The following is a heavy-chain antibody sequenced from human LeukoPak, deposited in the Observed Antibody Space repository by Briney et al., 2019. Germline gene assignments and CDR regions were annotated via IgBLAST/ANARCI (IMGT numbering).Heavy chain of an antibody. J-gene: IGHJ4*02. D-gene: IGHD4-23*01. V-gene: IGHV3-48*04. CDR1: GFTFSSYS. CDR3: ARDRSPGFMTTAVTPFDY. CDR2: ISSSSSTI. Sequence: GGSLRLSCAASGFTFSSYSMNWVRQAPGKGLEWVSYISSSSSTIYYADSVKGRFTISRDNAKNSLYLQMNSLRAEDTAVYYCARDRSPGFMTTAVTPFDYWGQGTLVTVSS.